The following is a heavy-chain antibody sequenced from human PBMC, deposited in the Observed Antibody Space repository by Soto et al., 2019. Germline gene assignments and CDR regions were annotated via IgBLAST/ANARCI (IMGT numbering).Heavy chain of an antibody. J-gene: IGHJ4*02. CDR1: GFMFSNHG. CDR2: IWSDGNNR. V-gene: IGHV3-33*01. D-gene: IGHD1-1*01. CDR3: VRGDNWNDEASDY. Sequence: QVQLVESGGGVVQPGRSLRLSCAASGFMFSNHGMHWVRQATGKGLEWVAVIWSDGNNRYYADSVKGRFTISRDNSKNTFYLQMNSLRSEDTAVYYCVRGDNWNDEASDYWGQGTLVTVSS.